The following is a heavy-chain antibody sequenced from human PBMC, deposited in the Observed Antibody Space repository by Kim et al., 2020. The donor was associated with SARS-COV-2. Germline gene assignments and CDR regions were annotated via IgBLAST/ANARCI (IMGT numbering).Heavy chain of an antibody. D-gene: IGHD3-16*02. CDR3: ARVGYDYIWGSYRYTRSSYYSYMDV. V-gene: IGHV3-20*04. Sequence: GGSLRLSCAASGFTFDDYGMSWVRQAPGKGLEWVSGINWNGGSTGYADSVKGRFTISRDNAKNSLYLQMNSLRAEDTALYYCARVGYDYIWGSYRYTRSSYYSYMDVWGKGTTVTVSS. CDR2: INWNGGST. J-gene: IGHJ6*03. CDR1: GFTFDDYG.